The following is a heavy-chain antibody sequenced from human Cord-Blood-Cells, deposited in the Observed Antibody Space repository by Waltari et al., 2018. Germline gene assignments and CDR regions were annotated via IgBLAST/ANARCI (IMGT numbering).Heavy chain of an antibody. Sequence: QVQLQESGPGLVKPSETLSLTCTVSGGSISSSYRSWIRQPPGQGLGWIGYIYYSGSTNYNPSLKSRVTISVDMSKNQFSLKLSSVTAADTAVYYCARRSIAAAGTNYYYYYMDVWGKGTTVTVSS. D-gene: IGHD6-13*01. CDR3: ARRSIAAAGTNYYYYYMDV. V-gene: IGHV4-59*08. CDR2: IYYSGST. CDR1: GGSISSSY. J-gene: IGHJ6*03.